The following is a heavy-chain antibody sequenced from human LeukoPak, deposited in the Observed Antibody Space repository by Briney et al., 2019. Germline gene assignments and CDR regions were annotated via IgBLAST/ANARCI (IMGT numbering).Heavy chain of an antibody. J-gene: IGHJ4*02. CDR3: AEGRFYDRKGYHGGYFFDY. D-gene: IGHD3-22*01. CDR2: ISGSGGST. CDR1: GFTFSSYA. V-gene: IGHV3-23*01. Sequence: PGGSLRLSCAASGFTFSSYAMSWDRQAPGKGLEWVSAISGSGGSTYYADSMKGRFTISRDNSKNTLYLQMNSLRAEDTAVYYCAEGRFYDRKGYHGGYFFDYWGQGTLVTVSS.